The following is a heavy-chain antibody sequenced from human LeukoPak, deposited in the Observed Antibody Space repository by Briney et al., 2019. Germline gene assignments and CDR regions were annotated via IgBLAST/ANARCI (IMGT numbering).Heavy chain of an antibody. CDR1: GFTFSSYS. J-gene: IGHJ4*02. Sequence: GGSLRLSCAASGFTFSSYSMNWVRQAPGKGLEWVSYISGSSSTIYYADSVKGRFTISRDNAKNSLYLQMNSLRAVDTAVYYCASTAPYYYDSSGYDYWGQGTLVTVSS. CDR2: ISGSSSTI. D-gene: IGHD3-22*01. V-gene: IGHV3-48*04. CDR3: ASTAPYYYDSSGYDY.